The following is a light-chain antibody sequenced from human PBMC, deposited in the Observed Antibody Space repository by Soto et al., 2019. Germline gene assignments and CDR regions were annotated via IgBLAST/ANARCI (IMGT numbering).Light chain of an antibody. CDR1: QSVGSD. Sequence: ETVMTQSPAALSVSPGERATLSCRASQSVGSDLAWYQQKPGQAPRLLIYDASSRATDIPARFSGSGSGTDFTLTISSLQSADFAVYYCLQYSNWPPGSFGQGTRLDIK. CDR3: LQYSNWPPGS. J-gene: IGKJ5*01. V-gene: IGKV3-15*01. CDR2: DAS.